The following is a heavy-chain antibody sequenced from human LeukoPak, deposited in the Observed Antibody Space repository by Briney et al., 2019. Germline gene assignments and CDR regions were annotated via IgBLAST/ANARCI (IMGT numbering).Heavy chain of an antibody. V-gene: IGHV3-21*01. CDR3: ARDRLGITDDW. CDR1: GFSFSSYS. D-gene: IGHD6-19*01. CDR2: IGSSSNYI. Sequence: GGSLRLSCAASGFSFSSYSMNWVRQAQGKGPEWVSSIGSSSNYIYYADSVKGRFTVSSDNAKNYLYLQMNSLRAEDTAVYYCARDRLGITDDWWGQGTLVTVSS. J-gene: IGHJ4*02.